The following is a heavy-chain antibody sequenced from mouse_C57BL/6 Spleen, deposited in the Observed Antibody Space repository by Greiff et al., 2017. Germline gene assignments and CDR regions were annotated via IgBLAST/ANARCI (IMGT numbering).Heavy chain of an antibody. CDR1: GYTFTSYW. D-gene: IGHD2-14*01. CDR3: ARRIIGGYVDV. CDR2: IDPSDSYT. J-gene: IGHJ1*03. V-gene: IGHV1-59*01. Sequence: QVQLQQPGAELVRPGTSVKLSCKASGYTFTSYWMHWVKQRPGQGLEWIGVIDPSDSYTNYNQKFKGKDTLTVDTSSSTAYMQLSSLTSEDSAVYYCARRIIGGYVDVWGTGTTVTVSS.